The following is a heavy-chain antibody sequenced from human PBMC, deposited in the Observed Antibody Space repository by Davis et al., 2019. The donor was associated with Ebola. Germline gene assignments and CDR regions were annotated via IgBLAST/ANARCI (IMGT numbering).Heavy chain of an antibody. Sequence: ASVKVSCKASGDTFTGYYMHWVRQATGQGLEWMGWMNPNSGNTGYAQEFQGRVTITRDTSISTAYMELSSLRSEDTAVYYCARDGNWNGAEYFDYWGQGTLVTVSS. CDR1: GDTFTGYY. CDR3: ARDGNWNGAEYFDY. J-gene: IGHJ4*02. CDR2: MNPNSGNT. V-gene: IGHV1-8*03. D-gene: IGHD1-1*01.